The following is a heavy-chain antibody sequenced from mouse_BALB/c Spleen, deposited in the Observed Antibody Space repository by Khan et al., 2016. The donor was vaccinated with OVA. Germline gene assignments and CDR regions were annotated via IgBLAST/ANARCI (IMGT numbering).Heavy chain of an antibody. CDR3: ARGYGNFVNPHYAMDY. Sequence: EVKLMESGGGLVKPGGSLKLSCAASGFTFSTYAMSWVRQTPEKRLEWVASISSGGTTYYPDSVKGRFTISRDNARNILSLQMRSLRSEDTAMYHCARGYGNFVNPHYAMDYWGQGTSVTVSS. J-gene: IGHJ4*01. CDR1: GFTFSTYA. CDR2: ISSGGTT. D-gene: IGHD2-1*01. V-gene: IGHV5-6-5*01.